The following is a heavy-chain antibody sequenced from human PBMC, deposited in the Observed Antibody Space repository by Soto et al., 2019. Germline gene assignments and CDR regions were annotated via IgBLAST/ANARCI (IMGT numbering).Heavy chain of an antibody. CDR2: IYYSGST. Sequence: SETLSLTCTVSGGSISSGGYYWSWIRQHPGKGLEWIGYIYYSGSTYYNPSLKSRVTISVDTSKNQFSLKLSLRSDDTAVYYCARVSRIFGVVTDFDYWGQGTLVTVSS. J-gene: IGHJ4*02. CDR3: ARVSRIFGVVTDFDY. V-gene: IGHV4-31*03. D-gene: IGHD3-3*01. CDR1: GGSISSGGYY.